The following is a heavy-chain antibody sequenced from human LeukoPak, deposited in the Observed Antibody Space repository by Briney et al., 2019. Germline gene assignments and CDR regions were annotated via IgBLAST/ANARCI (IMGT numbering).Heavy chain of an antibody. J-gene: IGHJ6*03. V-gene: IGHV1-18*01. Sequence: ASVKVSCKDSGDTFTSYGMSWVRQAPGQGLEWMGWISAYNGNINYAQRFQARVTMTTDTSTSAAYMELRSLTSDDTAVYYCARDGPLFGESPLYYMDVWGKGTTVIVSS. CDR2: ISAYNGNI. CDR3: ARDGPLFGESPLYYMDV. CDR1: GDTFTSYG. D-gene: IGHD3-10*02.